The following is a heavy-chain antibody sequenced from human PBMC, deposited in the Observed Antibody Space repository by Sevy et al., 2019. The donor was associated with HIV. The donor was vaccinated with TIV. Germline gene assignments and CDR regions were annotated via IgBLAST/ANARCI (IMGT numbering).Heavy chain of an antibody. CDR1: GFTFSSHW. Sequence: GGSLGLSCAVSGFTFSSHWMFWVRQAPGKGLVWVSHINSHGTITNYADSVKGRFAISRDNTKNTIYLQMNSLRAEDMAVYYCARGQLLQFLEWPSYGLDVWGQGTTVTVSS. J-gene: IGHJ6*02. CDR3: ARGQLLQFLEWPSYGLDV. D-gene: IGHD3-3*01. V-gene: IGHV3-74*01. CDR2: INSHGTIT.